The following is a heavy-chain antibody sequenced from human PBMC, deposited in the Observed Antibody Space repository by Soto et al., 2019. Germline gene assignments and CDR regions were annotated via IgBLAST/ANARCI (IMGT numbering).Heavy chain of an antibody. CDR1: GYTFTSYG. J-gene: IGHJ4*02. V-gene: IGHV1-18*01. CDR3: ARGSTPCTNGVRYTFDF. D-gene: IGHD2-8*01. Sequence: ASVKVSCKASGYTFTSYGISWVRQAPGQGLEWMGWISAYNGNTNYAQKLQGRVTMTTDTSTSTAYMELRSLRSDDTAVYYCARGSTPCTNGVRYTFDFRGQGTLVTVSS. CDR2: ISAYNGNT.